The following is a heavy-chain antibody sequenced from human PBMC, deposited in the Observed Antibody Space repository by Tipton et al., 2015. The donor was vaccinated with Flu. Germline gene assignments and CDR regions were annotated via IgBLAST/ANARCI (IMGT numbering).Heavy chain of an antibody. J-gene: IGHJ1*01. D-gene: IGHD6-13*01. CDR1: GFTFSSYA. CDR2: ISYDGSNK. V-gene: IGHV3-30*01. CDR3: ARDKALEQQLVPRYFQH. Sequence: PLRLSCAASGFTFSSYAMHWVRQAPGKGLEWVAVISYDGSNKYYADSVKGRFTISRDNSKNTLYLQMNSLRAEDTAVYYCARDKALEQQLVPRYFQHWGQGTLVTVSS.